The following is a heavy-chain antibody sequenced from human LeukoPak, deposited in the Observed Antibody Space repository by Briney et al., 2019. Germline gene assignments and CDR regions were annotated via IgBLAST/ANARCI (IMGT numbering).Heavy chain of an antibody. CDR3: AKDAYSSGWYLTSSYFDY. J-gene: IGHJ4*02. V-gene: IGHV3-30-3*01. Sequence: GGSLRLSCAASGFTFSSYAMHWVRQAPGKGLEWVAVISYDGSNKYYADSVKGRFTISRDNSKNTLYLQMNSLRADDTAVYYCAKDAYSSGWYLTSSYFDYWGQGTLVTVSS. CDR1: GFTFSSYA. CDR2: ISYDGSNK. D-gene: IGHD6-19*01.